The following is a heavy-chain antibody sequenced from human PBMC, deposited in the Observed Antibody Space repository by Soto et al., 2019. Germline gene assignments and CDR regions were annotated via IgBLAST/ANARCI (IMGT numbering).Heavy chain of an antibody. D-gene: IGHD3-22*01. V-gene: IGHV4-30-2*01. CDR3: AKDLVTYDSSGYYPSQFYYYYGMDV. J-gene: IGHJ6*02. CDR2: IYHSGST. CDR1: GGSISSGGYS. Sequence: SETLSLTCAVSGGSISSGGYSWSWIRQPPGKGLEWIGYIYHSGSTYYNPSLKSRVTISVDRSKNQLSLKLNSVTAEDTAVYYCAKDLVTYDSSGYYPSQFYYYYGMDVWGQGTTVTVSS.